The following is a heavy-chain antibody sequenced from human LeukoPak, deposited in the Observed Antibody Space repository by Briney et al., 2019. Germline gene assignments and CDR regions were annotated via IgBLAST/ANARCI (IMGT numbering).Heavy chain of an antibody. D-gene: IGHD2-2*01. CDR1: GGSISSSSYY. Sequence: PSETLSLTCTVSGGSISSSSYYWGWFRQPPGKGLEWIGSIYYSGSTYYNPSLKSRVTISVDTSKNQFSLKLSSVTAADTAVYYCASLPDYVVPAADYWGQGTLVTVSS. J-gene: IGHJ4*02. CDR3: ASLPDYVVPAADY. CDR2: IYYSGST. V-gene: IGHV4-39*07.